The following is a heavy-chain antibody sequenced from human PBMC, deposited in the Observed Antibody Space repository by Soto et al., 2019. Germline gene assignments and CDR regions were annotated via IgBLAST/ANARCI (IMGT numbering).Heavy chain of an antibody. CDR3: AKGPSGYDSVYYYYYGMDV. CDR2: ISWNSGSI. CDR1: GFTFDDYA. D-gene: IGHD5-12*01. Sequence: GGSLRLSCAASGFTFDDYAMHWVRQAPGKGLEWVSGISWNSGSIGYADSVKGRFTISRDNAKNSLYLQMNSLRAEDTALYYCAKGPSGYDSVYYYYYGMDVWGQGTTVTASS. J-gene: IGHJ6*02. V-gene: IGHV3-9*01.